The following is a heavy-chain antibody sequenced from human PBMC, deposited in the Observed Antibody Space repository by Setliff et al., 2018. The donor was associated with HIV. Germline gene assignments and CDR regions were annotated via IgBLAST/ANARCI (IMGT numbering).Heavy chain of an antibody. D-gene: IGHD3-22*01. V-gene: IGHV3-49*04. CDR3: TTDVAEKIHYYSDSSGYFYIDY. CDR2: IRSKAYGGTT. J-gene: IGHJ4*02. Sequence: PGGSLRLSCTTSGFNFGDHAVSWVRQAPGKGLEWVGFIRSKAYGGTTDYVASVKGRFNISRDDSKSVAYLQMNSLETEDTAVYFCTTDVAEKIHYYSDSSGYFYIDYCGQGTLVT. CDR1: GFNFGDHA.